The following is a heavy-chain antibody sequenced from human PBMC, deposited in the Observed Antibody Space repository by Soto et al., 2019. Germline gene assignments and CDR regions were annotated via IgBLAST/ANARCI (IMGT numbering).Heavy chain of an antibody. Sequence: VQLVESGGGLIQPGGSLRLSCAASGFTFSSYGMHWVRQAPGKGLEWVAVISYDGSNKYYADSVKGRFTISRDNSKNTLYLQMNSLRAEDTAVYYCAKAPLWFGELLPYFDYWGQGTLVTVSS. J-gene: IGHJ4*02. CDR3: AKAPLWFGELLPYFDY. D-gene: IGHD3-10*01. V-gene: IGHV3-30*18. CDR2: ISYDGSNK. CDR1: GFTFSSYG.